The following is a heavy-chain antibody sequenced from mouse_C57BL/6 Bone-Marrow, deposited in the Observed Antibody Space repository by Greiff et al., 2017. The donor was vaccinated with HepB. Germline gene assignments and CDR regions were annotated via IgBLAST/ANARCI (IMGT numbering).Heavy chain of an antibody. J-gene: IGHJ1*03. V-gene: IGHV1-18*01. CDR1: GYTFTDYN. Sequence: VQLQQSGPELVKPGASVKIPCKASGYTFTDYNMDWVKQSHGKSLEWIGDINPNNGGTIYNQKFKGKATLTVDKSSSTAYMELRSLTSEDTAVYYCARLDSNYLYWYFDAWGTGTTVTVSS. CDR3: ARLDSNYLYWYFDA. D-gene: IGHD2-5*01. CDR2: INPNNGGT.